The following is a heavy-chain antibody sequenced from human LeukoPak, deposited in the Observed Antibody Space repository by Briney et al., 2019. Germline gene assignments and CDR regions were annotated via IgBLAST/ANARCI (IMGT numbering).Heavy chain of an antibody. CDR1: GFTISSNW. CDR2: INEEASEK. D-gene: IGHD3-16*01. V-gene: IGHV3-7*01. J-gene: IGHJ5*01. CDR3: ARFANLAA. Sequence: GGSLRLSCAASGFTISSNWMSWVRQSPGKGLEWVANINEEASEKNYVNSVKGRFTISSDNAKNSLFLQMNTVRVEATAVDSGARFANLAAWGHGTQVTVSS.